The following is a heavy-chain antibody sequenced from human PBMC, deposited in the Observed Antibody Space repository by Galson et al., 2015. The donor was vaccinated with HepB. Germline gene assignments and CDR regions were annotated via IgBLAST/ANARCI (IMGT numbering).Heavy chain of an antibody. CDR3: TTVSVAGDLVDAFDI. Sequence: SLRLSCAASGFTFGNAWMSWVRQAPGKGLEWVGRIKSKTDGGTTDYAAPVKGRFTISRDDSKNTLYLQMNSLKTEDTAVYYCTTVSVAGDLVDAFDIWGQGTMVTVSS. J-gene: IGHJ3*02. D-gene: IGHD6-19*01. CDR1: GFTFGNAW. CDR2: IKSKTDGGTT. V-gene: IGHV3-15*01.